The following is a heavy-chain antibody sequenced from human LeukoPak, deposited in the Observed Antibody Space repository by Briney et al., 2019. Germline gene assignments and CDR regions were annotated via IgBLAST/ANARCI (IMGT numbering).Heavy chain of an antibody. CDR1: GFTFSSYW. Sequence: GGSLRLSCAASGFTFSSYWMSWVRQAPGKGLEWVANIKQDGSQKYYLDSVKGRFTISRDNAKNSLYLQMNSLRAEDTAVYYCAELGITMIGGVWGKGTTVTISS. J-gene: IGHJ6*04. CDR3: AELGITMIGGV. D-gene: IGHD3-10*02. CDR2: IKQDGSQK. V-gene: IGHV3-7*01.